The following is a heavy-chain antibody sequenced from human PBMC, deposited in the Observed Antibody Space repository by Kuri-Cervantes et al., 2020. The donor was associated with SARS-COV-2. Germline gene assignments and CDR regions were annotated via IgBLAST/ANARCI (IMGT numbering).Heavy chain of an antibody. Sequence: ESLKISCAVYGGSFSGYYWSWIRQPPGKGLEWIGEINHSGSTNYNPSLKSRVTISVDTSKNQFSLKLSSVTAADTAVYYCARGSYDFWGGYYYYYGMDVWGQGTTVTVSS. D-gene: IGHD3-3*01. J-gene: IGHJ6*02. CDR3: ARGSYDFWGGYYYYYGMDV. CDR1: GGSFSGYY. V-gene: IGHV4-34*01. CDR2: INHSGST.